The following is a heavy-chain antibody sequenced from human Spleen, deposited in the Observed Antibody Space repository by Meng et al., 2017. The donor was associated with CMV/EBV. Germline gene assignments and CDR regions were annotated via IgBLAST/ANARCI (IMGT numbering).Heavy chain of an antibody. D-gene: IGHD6-25*01. V-gene: IGHV1-69*05. CDR3: ATSGRYYYYYGMDF. Sequence: SVKVSCKASGGTFSNYAISWVRQAPGQGLEWMGGFIPLFGTANYAQKFQGRVTITTDESTSTAYMELSSLRSEDTAVYYCATSGRYYYYYGMDFGGQGTTVTVSS. CDR1: GGTFSNYA. J-gene: IGHJ6*01. CDR2: FIPLFGTA.